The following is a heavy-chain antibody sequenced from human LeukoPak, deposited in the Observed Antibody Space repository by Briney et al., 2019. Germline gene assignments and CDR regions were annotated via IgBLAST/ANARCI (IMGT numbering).Heavy chain of an antibody. Sequence: GGSLRLSCAASGFTFDDYAMHWVRQAPGKGLEWVSGISWNSGSIGYADSVKGRFTISRDNAKKSLYLQMNSLRTEDTALYYCAKESIADYVWGSYRPTGGYFDYWGQGTLVTVSS. D-gene: IGHD3-16*02. CDR3: AKESIADYVWGSYRPTGGYFDY. J-gene: IGHJ4*02. CDR2: ISWNSGSI. CDR1: GFTFDDYA. V-gene: IGHV3-9*01.